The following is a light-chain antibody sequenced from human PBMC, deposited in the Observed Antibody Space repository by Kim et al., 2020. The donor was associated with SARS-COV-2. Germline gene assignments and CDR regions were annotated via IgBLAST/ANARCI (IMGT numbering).Light chain of an antibody. CDR1: QDISNH. Sequence: DIQMTQSPSSLSASVGDRVTISCQASQDISNHLNWYQQKPGKAPKLLIYDASNLETGVLSRFSGSGSRTDFTFTITSLQPDDIATYYCQQYNVLPLTFGGGTKVDIK. CDR3: QQYNVLPLT. V-gene: IGKV1-33*01. J-gene: IGKJ4*01. CDR2: DAS.